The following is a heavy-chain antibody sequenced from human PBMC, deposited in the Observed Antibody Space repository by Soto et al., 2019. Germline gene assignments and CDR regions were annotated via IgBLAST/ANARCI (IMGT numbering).Heavy chain of an antibody. J-gene: IGHJ4*02. V-gene: IGHV1-3*01. CDR2: INAGNGIT. D-gene: IGHD3-22*01. Sequence: QVQLVQSGAEVKKPGASVKVCCKASGYTFNNYAIHWVRQAPGQRLEWMGWINAGNGITEYSQKFQGRVTITRDTSATTAYMALSRLRSEDTAVYYCVRSSGYWDYWGQGTLVTVSS. CDR1: GYTFNNYA. CDR3: VRSSGYWDY.